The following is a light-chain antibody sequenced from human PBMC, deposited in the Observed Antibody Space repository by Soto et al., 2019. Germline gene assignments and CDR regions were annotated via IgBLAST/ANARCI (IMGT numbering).Light chain of an antibody. CDR1: QSVGGN. J-gene: IGKJ5*01. CDR2: GAS. V-gene: IGKV3-15*01. CDR3: QQYNNWPPIT. Sequence: EIVMTQSPATLSVSPGERATLSCRASQSVGGNLAWYQQKPGQAPRLLIYGASTRATGIPARFSGSGSGTEFTLTISSLQSEDVAADYCQQYNNWPPITFGQGTRVEIK.